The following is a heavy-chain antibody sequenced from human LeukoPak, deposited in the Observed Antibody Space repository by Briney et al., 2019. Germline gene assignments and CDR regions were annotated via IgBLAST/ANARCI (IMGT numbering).Heavy chain of an antibody. V-gene: IGHV3-33*06. CDR3: AKEGGYCSSSGCHKRGIDY. CDR1: GFTFSNYA. D-gene: IGHD2-2*01. J-gene: IGHJ4*02. CDR2: VWCDGSHN. Sequence: GGSLRLSCAASGFTFSNYAMHWVRQAPGKGLEWVAVVWCDGSHNTYADSVKGRFTVSRDNFKNVLHLQMNSLRVEDTAVYYCAKEGGYCSSSGCHKRGIDYWGQGTLVTVSS.